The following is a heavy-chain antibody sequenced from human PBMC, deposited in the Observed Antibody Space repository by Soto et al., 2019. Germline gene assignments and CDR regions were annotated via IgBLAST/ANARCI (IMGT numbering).Heavy chain of an antibody. CDR3: AKNYYFDH. CDR2: INVDDST. CDR1: GFTFSAYA. Sequence: EVQLLESGGGLVQPGGSLRLSCAASGFTFSAYAMSWVRQAPGKGLEWVSSINVDDSTYYADSVKGRFTISRDNSKSTVFLELSSRRVEDTATFYCAKNYYFDHWGQGTQVTVSS. V-gene: IGHV3-23*01. J-gene: IGHJ4*02.